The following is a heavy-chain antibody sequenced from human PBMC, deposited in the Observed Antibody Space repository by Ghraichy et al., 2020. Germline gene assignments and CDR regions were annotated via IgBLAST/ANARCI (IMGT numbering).Heavy chain of an antibody. Sequence: GGSLRLSCAASGFTFSNYWMSWVRQAPGKGLEWVANIKQDESEKYYVDSVKGRFTISRDNAKNSLYLQMNSLRAEDTAVYYCARDGKVTFEGVIVNDYWGQGTLVTVSS. CDR2: IKQDESEK. CDR3: ARDGKVTFEGVIVNDY. CDR1: GFTFSNYW. J-gene: IGHJ4*02. V-gene: IGHV3-7*03. D-gene: IGHD3-16*02.